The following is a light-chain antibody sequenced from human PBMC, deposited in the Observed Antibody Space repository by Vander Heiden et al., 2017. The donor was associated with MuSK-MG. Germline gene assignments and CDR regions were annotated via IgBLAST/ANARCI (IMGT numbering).Light chain of an antibody. Sequence: IQMTQYPLTLSASVADRVTICCPASQTIRSWLAWYQQKPWRAPKLLIYSASTLEGGVPSRFSGSGSVTELTLTISSLQPDDFATYFCLQYSVLPWTFGQGTRVEIK. J-gene: IGKJ1*01. CDR3: LQYSVLPWT. CDR2: SAS. V-gene: IGKV1-5*03. CDR1: QTIRSW.